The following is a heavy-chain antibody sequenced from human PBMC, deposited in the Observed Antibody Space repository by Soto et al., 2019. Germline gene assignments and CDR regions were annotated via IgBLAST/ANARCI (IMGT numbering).Heavy chain of an antibody. J-gene: IGHJ4*02. CDR2: INPNSGGT. CDR3: ARGLLTGYFPYYFDY. D-gene: IGHD3-9*01. Sequence: ASVKVSCKASGYTFTGYYMHWVRQAPGQGLEWMGWINPNSGGTNYAQKFQGWVTMTRDTSISTAYMELSRLRSDDTAVYYCARGLLTGYFPYYFDYWGQGTLVTVSS. CDR1: GYTFTGYY. V-gene: IGHV1-2*04.